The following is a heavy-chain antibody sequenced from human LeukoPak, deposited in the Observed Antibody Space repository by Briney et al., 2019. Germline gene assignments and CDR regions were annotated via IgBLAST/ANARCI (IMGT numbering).Heavy chain of an antibody. CDR2: IIPILGIA. CDR1: GGTFSSYT. J-gene: IGHJ6*02. CDR3: GCSSPYYYYGMDV. V-gene: IGHV1-69*02. Sequence: GASVNVSCKASGGTFSSYTISWVRQPPGQGLEWMGRIIPILGIANYAQKFQGRVTITADKSTSTAYMELSSLRSEDTAVYYCGCSSPYYYYGMDVWGQGTTLTVSS. D-gene: IGHD6-6*01.